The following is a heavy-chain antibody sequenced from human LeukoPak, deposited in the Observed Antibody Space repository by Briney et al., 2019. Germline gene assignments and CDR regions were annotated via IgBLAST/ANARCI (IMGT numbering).Heavy chain of an antibody. J-gene: IGHJ4*02. Sequence: GGSLRLSCAASGFTFSSYAMSWVRQAPGKGLEWVSAISGSGGSTYYADSVKGRFTISRDNSKNTLYLQMNSLRAEDTAAYYCAKDRIPDYYDSSGPIDYWGQGTLVTVSS. CDR3: AKDRIPDYYDSSGPIDY. D-gene: IGHD3-22*01. CDR2: ISGSGGST. V-gene: IGHV3-23*01. CDR1: GFTFSSYA.